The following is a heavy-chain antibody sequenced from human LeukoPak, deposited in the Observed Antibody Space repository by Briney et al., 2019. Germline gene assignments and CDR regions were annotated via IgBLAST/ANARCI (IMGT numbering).Heavy chain of an antibody. J-gene: IGHJ6*03. CDR3: AKSIEGVVRGTYYYYSYMDV. CDR2: ISGSGGTT. CDR1: GLTFSSDG. V-gene: IGHV3-23*01. D-gene: IGHD3-3*01. Sequence: GGSLSLSCAASGLTFSSDGMSWVRQAPGKGLEWVADISGSGGTTYYADSVKGRFTISRDNSKKTLYLQMSSLGADDTAVYFCAKSIEGVVRGTYYYYSYMDVWGKGTTVTVSS.